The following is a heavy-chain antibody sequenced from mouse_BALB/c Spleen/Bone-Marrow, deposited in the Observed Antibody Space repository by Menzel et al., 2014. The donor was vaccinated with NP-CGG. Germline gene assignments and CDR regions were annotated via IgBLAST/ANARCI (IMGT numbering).Heavy chain of an antibody. CDR2: IWGDGRT. CDR3: ARNYYDSSFYFDY. CDR1: GFSLTDYG. V-gene: IGHV2-6-7*01. J-gene: IGHJ2*01. Sequence: QVQLKDSGPGLVAPSQSLSITCTVSGFSLTDYGVNWVRQPPGKGLEWLGMIWGDGRTDYNSALKSRLSISRDNSKSQVFLKMNSLQTDDTARYYCARNYYDSSFYFDYWGQGTTLTVSS. D-gene: IGHD1-1*01.